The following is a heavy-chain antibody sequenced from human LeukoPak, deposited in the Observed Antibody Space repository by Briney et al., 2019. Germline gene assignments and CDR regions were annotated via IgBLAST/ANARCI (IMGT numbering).Heavy chain of an antibody. V-gene: IGHV3-30*04. CDR3: ARDRYYYDSSGWALGRAFDI. D-gene: IGHD3-22*01. Sequence: GGSLRLSCAASGFTFSSYAMHWVRQAPGKGLEWVAVISYDGSNKYYADSVKGRFTISRDNSKNTLYLQMNSLRAEDTAVYYCARDRYYYDSSGWALGRAFDIWGQGTMVTVSS. J-gene: IGHJ3*02. CDR2: ISYDGSNK. CDR1: GFTFSSYA.